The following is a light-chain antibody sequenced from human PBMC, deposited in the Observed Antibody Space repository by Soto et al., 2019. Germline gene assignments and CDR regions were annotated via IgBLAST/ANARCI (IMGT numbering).Light chain of an antibody. CDR2: KAS. V-gene: IGKV1-5*03. Sequence: EIQMTQSPSPLSASVGDRVTITCRASQSISNWLGWYQQKPGKAPKVLIYKASSLESGVPSRFSGSGYGTEFTLTVSSLQPDYFATYYCQQYSLDSTLDQGTKVDIK. J-gene: IGKJ1*01. CDR3: QQYSLDST. CDR1: QSISNW.